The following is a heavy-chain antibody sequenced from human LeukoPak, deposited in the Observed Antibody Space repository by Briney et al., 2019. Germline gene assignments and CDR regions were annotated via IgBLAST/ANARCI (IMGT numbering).Heavy chain of an antibody. J-gene: IGHJ5*02. CDR3: ASLPYCSGGSCHAEGFDP. CDR2: ISSSSNFV. D-gene: IGHD2-15*01. V-gene: IGHV3-21*01. CDR1: GFTFSTYT. Sequence: RPGGSLRLSCVASGFTFSTYTMNWVRQAPGKGLEWVSSISSSSNFVFYADSVKGRFTISRDNAKNSLFLQMNSLRAEDTAVYYCASLPYCSGGSCHAEGFDPWGQGTLVTVSS.